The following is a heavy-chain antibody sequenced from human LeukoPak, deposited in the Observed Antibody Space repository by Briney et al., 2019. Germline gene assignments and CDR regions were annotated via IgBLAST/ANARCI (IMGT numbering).Heavy chain of an antibody. CDR2: ISGSGGST. J-gene: IGHJ5*02. V-gene: IGHV3-23*01. CDR1: GFTFSSYA. D-gene: IGHD1-14*01. CDR3: AKDVSKPSPSHSNWFDP. Sequence: GGSLRLSCAASGFTFSSYAMSWVRQAPGKGLEWVSAISGSGGSTYYADSVKGRFTISRDNSKNTLYLQMNSLRAEDTAIYYCAKDVSKPSPSHSNWFDPWGQGTLVTVSS.